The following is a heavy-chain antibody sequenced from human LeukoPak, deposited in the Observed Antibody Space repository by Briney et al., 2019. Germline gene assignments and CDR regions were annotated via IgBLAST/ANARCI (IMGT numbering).Heavy chain of an antibody. Sequence: SVKVSCKASGGTFSSYAISWVRQAPGQGLEWMGGIIPIFGTANYAQKFQGRVTITADKSTSTAYMELSSLRSEDTAVYYCARGKDFRKWLVRSGEYFQHWGQGTLVTVSS. CDR1: GGTFSSYA. J-gene: IGHJ1*01. CDR3: ARGKDFRKWLVRSGEYFQH. CDR2: IIPIFGTA. D-gene: IGHD6-19*01. V-gene: IGHV1-69*06.